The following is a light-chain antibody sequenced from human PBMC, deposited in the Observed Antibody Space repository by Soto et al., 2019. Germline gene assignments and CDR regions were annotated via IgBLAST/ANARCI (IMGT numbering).Light chain of an antibody. V-gene: IGKV3-15*01. CDR3: QQYNNWPPMYT. Sequence: EIVMTQSPATLSVSPGERATLSCRASQSVSRTLAWYQQKPGQAPGLLIYDASTRATGIPARFSGSGSGTEXTLTISSLQSEDFAVYYCQQYNNWPPMYTFGQGTKLEIK. J-gene: IGKJ2*01. CDR1: QSVSRT. CDR2: DAS.